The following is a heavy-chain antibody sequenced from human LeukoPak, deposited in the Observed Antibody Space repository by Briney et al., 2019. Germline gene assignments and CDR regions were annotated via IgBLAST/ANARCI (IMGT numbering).Heavy chain of an antibody. CDR2: VYYSGTT. CDR3: ARGVDIVVVPAAIRHYYGMDV. Sequence: AETLSLICTVSGGSISSKTFYWGWIRQPPGKGLEWIGSVYYSGTTYSNPSLKSRVTIPVDTSKNHFSLKLTSVTAADTAVYYCARGVDIVVVPAAIRHYYGMDVWGQGTTVTVSS. J-gene: IGHJ6*02. V-gene: IGHV4-39*02. CDR1: GGSISSKTFY. D-gene: IGHD2-2*01.